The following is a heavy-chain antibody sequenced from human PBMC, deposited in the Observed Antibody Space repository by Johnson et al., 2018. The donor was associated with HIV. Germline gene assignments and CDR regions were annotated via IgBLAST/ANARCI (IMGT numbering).Heavy chain of an antibody. V-gene: IGHV3-30*04. CDR1: GFTFSSYA. CDR2: ISYDGRNK. J-gene: IGHJ3*02. D-gene: IGHD3-16*01. CDR3: AKEKDYGAFDI. Sequence: QEQLVESGGGVVQPGRSLRLSCAASGFTFSSYAMHWVRQAPGKGLEWVAVISYDGRNKYYADSVKGRFTISRDNSKNTLYLQMNSLRAEETAMYYCAKEKDYGAFDIWGQGTMVTVSS.